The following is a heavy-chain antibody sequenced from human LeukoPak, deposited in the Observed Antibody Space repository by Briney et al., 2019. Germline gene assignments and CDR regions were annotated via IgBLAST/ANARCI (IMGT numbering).Heavy chain of an antibody. CDR2: ISYDGSNK. CDR3: ARDPPSLSGYGTSYYFDY. D-gene: IGHD5-12*01. J-gene: IGHJ4*02. CDR1: GFTFSSYA. Sequence: GSLRLSCAASGFTFSSYAMHWVRQAPGKGLEWVAVISYDGSNKYYADSVKGRFTISRDNSKNTLYLQMNSLRAEDTAVYYCARDPPSLSGYGTSYYFDYWGQGTLVTVSS. V-gene: IGHV3-30-3*01.